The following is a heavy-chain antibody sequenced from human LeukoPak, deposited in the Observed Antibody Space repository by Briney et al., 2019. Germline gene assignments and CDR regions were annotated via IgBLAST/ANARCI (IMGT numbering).Heavy chain of an antibody. CDR3: ARGLAPLNWFDP. CDR1: GGSFSGYY. J-gene: IGHJ5*02. Sequence: PSETLSLTCAVYGGSFSGYYWSWIRQPPGKGLEWIGEINHSGSTNYNPSLKSRVTISVDTSKNQFSLKLSSVTAADTAVYYCARGLAPLNWFDPWGQGTLVTVSS. CDR2: INHSGST. V-gene: IGHV4-34*01.